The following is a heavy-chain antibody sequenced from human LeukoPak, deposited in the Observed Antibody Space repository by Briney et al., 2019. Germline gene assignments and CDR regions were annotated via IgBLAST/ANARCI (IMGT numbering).Heavy chain of an antibody. D-gene: IGHD2-2*01. Sequence: SETLSLTCAVSGASITSSYWSWIRQPPGKGLEYMGYIHHIGNTVYNPSLKSRVTLTLDTSKNQFSLKLSSVTAADTAVYYCARSSLPALGGYYFDFWGQGALVTVSS. J-gene: IGHJ4*02. CDR2: IHHIGNT. CDR1: GASITSSY. V-gene: IGHV4-4*08. CDR3: ARSSLPALGGYYFDF.